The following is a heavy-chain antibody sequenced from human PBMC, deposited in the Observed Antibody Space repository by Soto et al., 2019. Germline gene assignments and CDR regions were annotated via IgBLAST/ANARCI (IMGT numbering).Heavy chain of an antibody. CDR1: GFDFGDYS. CDR2: ISFSSQTI. V-gene: IGHV3-48*01. D-gene: IGHD5-12*01. Sequence: GGSLRLSCAASGFDFGDYSFHWVRQAPGKGLEWISYISFSSQTIYYADSVKGRFTVSRDNAKKSLYLQMNTLRVEDTAVYYCARASSGYDLGDDFWGQGTLVTVPQ. J-gene: IGHJ4*02. CDR3: ARASSGYDLGDDF.